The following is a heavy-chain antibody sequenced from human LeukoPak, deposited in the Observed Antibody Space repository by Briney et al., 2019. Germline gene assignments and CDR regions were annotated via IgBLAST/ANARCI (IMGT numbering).Heavy chain of an antibody. J-gene: IGHJ4*02. V-gene: IGHV1-46*01. CDR3: AREGEGYYDSSGYY. CDR1: GYTFTSNY. D-gene: IGHD3-22*01. CDR2: IYPRDGST. Sequence: GASVKVSCKASGYTFTSNYIHWVRQAPGQGLEWMGMIYPRDGSTSYAQKFQGRVTMTRDTSTSTVYMELSSLRSEDTAVYYCAREGEGYYDSSGYYWGQGTLVTVSS.